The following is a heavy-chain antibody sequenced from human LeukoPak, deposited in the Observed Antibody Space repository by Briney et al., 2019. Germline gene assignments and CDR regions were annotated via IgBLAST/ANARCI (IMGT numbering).Heavy chain of an antibody. Sequence: NPSETLSLTCTVSGGSISSYYWSWIRQPSGKGLEWIGYIYYSGSTNYNPSLKSRVTISVDTSKNQFSLKLSSVTAADTAVYYCARRGYSANDPLYYLYYMDVWGRGTTVTISS. CDR2: IYYSGST. V-gene: IGHV4-59*01. D-gene: IGHD5-12*01. J-gene: IGHJ6*03. CDR1: GGSISSYY. CDR3: ARRGYSANDPLYYLYYMDV.